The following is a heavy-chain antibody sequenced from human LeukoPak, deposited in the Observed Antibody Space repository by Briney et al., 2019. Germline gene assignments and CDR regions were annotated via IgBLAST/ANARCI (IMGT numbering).Heavy chain of an antibody. D-gene: IGHD2-21*01. J-gene: IGHJ4*02. CDR2: ISSSGSTI. CDR1: GFTFSSYE. Sequence: GGSLRLSCAASGFTFSSYEMNWVRQAPGKGPEWVSYISSSGSTIYYADSVKGRFTISRDNAKNSLYLQMNSLRAEDTAVYYCARDIYGGHDYWGQGTLLTVSS. CDR3: ARDIYGGHDY. V-gene: IGHV3-48*03.